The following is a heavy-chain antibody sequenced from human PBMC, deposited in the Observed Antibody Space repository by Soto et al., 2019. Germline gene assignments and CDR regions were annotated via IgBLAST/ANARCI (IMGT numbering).Heavy chain of an antibody. V-gene: IGHV1-69*06. Sequence: QVQLVQSGAEVKKPGSSVKVSCKASGGTFSSYAISWVRQAPGQGLEWMGGIIPIFGTPNYAQKFQGRVTITADKHTSTDYMELSSLRYEDTAMYYCAREGETAMVKGTDAFDLWGQGTMVTVSS. CDR1: GGTFSSYA. CDR3: AREGETAMVKGTDAFDL. CDR2: IIPIFGTP. D-gene: IGHD5-18*01. J-gene: IGHJ3*01.